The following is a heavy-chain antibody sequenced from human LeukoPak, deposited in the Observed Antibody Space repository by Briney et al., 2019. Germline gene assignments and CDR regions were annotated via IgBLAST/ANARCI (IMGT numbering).Heavy chain of an antibody. CDR2: ISAYNGNT. CDR3: AREIVVVPAAIRWFDP. J-gene: IGHJ5*02. D-gene: IGHD2-2*01. V-gene: IGHV1-18*01. CDR1: GYAFTSYG. Sequence: ASVKVSCKASGYAFTSYGISWVRQAPGQGLEWMGWISAYNGNTNYAQKLQGRVTMTTDTSTSTAYMELRSLRSDDTAVYYCAREIVVVPAAIRWFDPWGQGTLVTVSS.